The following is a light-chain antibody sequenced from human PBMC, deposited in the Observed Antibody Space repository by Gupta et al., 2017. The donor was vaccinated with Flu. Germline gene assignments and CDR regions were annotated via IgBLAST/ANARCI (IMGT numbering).Light chain of an antibody. Sequence: VTPGVPASMSCRSSQSLLDSSGYKYLDWYVQKPGQSPQLLILLGSNRAAGVPDRFSGSGLGTDFTLKISRVEADDVGTYYCMQALQTPLTFGGGTKVEI. V-gene: IGKV2-28*01. J-gene: IGKJ4*01. CDR3: MQALQTPLT. CDR1: QSLLDSSGYKY. CDR2: LGS.